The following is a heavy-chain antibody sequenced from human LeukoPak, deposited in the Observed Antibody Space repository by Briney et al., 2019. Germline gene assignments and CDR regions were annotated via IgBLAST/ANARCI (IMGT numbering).Heavy chain of an antibody. J-gene: IGHJ3*02. D-gene: IGHD3-16*02. CDR1: GYTFTGYY. CDR3: ARAGSVWGSYRHDAFDI. CDR2: INPNIGGT. V-gene: IGHV1-2*02. Sequence: ASVKVSCKTSGYTFTGYYMHWVRQAPGQGLEWMGWINPNIGGTNYAQKFQGRVTMTRDTSISTAYMELSRLRSDDTAVYYCARAGSVWGSYRHDAFDIWGQGTMVTVSS.